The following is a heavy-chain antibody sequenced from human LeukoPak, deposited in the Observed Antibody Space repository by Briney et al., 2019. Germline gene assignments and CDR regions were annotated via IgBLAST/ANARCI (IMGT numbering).Heavy chain of an antibody. Sequence: SETLSLTCTVSGGSISSYYWSWIRQPPGKGLEWIGYISDRGPAYYNPSLKSRFTISVDRPKNQFFLTVTSVTAADTAVYFCARSRQASGLLGSWGQGTLVAVSS. CDR3: ARSRQASGLLGS. CDR2: ISDRGPA. V-gene: IGHV4-59*12. D-gene: IGHD3-10*01. J-gene: IGHJ5*01. CDR1: GGSISSYY.